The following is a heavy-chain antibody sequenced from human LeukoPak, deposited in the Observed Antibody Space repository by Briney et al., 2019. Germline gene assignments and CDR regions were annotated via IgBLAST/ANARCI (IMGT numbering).Heavy chain of an antibody. Sequence: GGSLRLSCAASGFTFDDYGMSWVRQAPGKGLEWVSGINWNGGSTGYADSVKGRFTISRDNAKNSLYLQMNSLRAEDTALYYCARDSGSYDGYYYYYMDVWGKGTTVTVSS. J-gene: IGHJ6*03. CDR3: ARDSGSYDGYYYYYMDV. CDR1: GFTFDDYG. CDR2: INWNGGST. V-gene: IGHV3-20*04. D-gene: IGHD1-26*01.